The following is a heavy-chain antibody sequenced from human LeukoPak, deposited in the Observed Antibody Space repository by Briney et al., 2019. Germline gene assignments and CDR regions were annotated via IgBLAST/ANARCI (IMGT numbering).Heavy chain of an antibody. D-gene: IGHD3-10*01. Sequence: SETLSLTCAVYGGSFSGYYWSWIRQPPGKGLEWIGEINHSGSPNYNPSLKSRVTISIDTSKNQFSLKLSPVTTADTAVYYCARDLSDYYGSGSYRPIDAFDIWGQGTMVTVSS. J-gene: IGHJ3*02. V-gene: IGHV4-34*01. CDR1: GGSFSGYY. CDR3: ARDLSDYYGSGSYRPIDAFDI. CDR2: INHSGSP.